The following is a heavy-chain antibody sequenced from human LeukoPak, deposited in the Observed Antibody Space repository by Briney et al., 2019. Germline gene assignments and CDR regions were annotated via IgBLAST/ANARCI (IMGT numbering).Heavy chain of an antibody. V-gene: IGHV4-61*01. CDR1: GGSVSSGSYY. D-gene: IGHD6-13*01. Sequence: PSETLSLTCTVSGGSVSSGSYYWSWIRQPPGKGLEWIGYIYYSGSTNYNPSLKSRVTISVDTSKNQFSLKLSSVTAADTAVYYCARDGSSLFDYWGQGTLVTVSS. J-gene: IGHJ4*02. CDR3: ARDGSSLFDY. CDR2: IYYSGST.